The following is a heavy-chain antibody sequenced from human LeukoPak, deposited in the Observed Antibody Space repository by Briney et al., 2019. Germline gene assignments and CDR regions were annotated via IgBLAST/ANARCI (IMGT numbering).Heavy chain of an antibody. CDR1: GLTFSTYS. CDR2: VSSDSGTI. Sequence: GGSLRLSCGASGLTFSTYSMNWVRQAPGKGLEWVSYVSSDSGTIYYADSVKGRFTISRDNAKNSLYLQMNSLGAEDTAVYYCARAAQPGFDPWGQGTLVTVSS. D-gene: IGHD1-14*01. J-gene: IGHJ5*02. V-gene: IGHV3-48*01. CDR3: ARAAQPGFDP.